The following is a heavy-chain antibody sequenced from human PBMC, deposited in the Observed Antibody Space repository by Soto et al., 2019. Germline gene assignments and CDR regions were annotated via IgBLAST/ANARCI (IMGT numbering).Heavy chain of an antibody. CDR2: ISYDGSNK. CDR3: AKGNWNPNLEYFDY. CDR1: GFTFSSYG. J-gene: IGHJ4*02. V-gene: IGHV3-30*18. D-gene: IGHD1-1*01. Sequence: PGGSLRLSCAASGFTFSSYGMHWVRQAPGKGLEWVAVISYDGSNKYYADSVKGRFTISRDNSKNTLYLQMNSLRAEDTAVYYCAKGNWNPNLEYFDYWGQGTLVTVSS.